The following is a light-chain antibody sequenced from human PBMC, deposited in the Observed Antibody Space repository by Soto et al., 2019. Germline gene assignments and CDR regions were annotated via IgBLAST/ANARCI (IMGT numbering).Light chain of an antibody. V-gene: IGKV1-5*01. J-gene: IGKJ3*01. CDR2: EAS. CDR1: QPVSTW. Sequence: DVLMTQSPSTLSAFVGDTVFITCRASQPVSTWVAWYAQKPGKAPKLRISEASSLASGVTSRFSGSGSGTEFTLTISSLQPSDSGTYFCQPYNSLLFTFGTGTKVYI. CDR3: QPYNSLLFT.